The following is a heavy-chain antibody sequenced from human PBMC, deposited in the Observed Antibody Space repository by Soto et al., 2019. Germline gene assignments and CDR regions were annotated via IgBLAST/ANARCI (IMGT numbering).Heavy chain of an antibody. J-gene: IGHJ4*02. CDR1: GLTFSDYY. Sequence: GSLRISCAASGLTFSDYYRSWIHQAPGKGLERVSYISSSSSYTNYADSVKGRFTISRDNAKNSLSLQMNSLRAEDTAEYYCAIGRKEGMLRSSSSYRDYFDYWGQGTLVTVYS. CDR3: AIGRKEGMLRSSSSYRDYFDY. D-gene: IGHD6-13*01. CDR2: ISSSSSYT. V-gene: IGHV3-11*06.